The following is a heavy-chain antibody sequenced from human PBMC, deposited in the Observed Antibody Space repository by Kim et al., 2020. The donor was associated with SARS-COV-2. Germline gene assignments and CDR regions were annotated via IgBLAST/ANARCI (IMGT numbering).Heavy chain of an antibody. CDR1: GYTFTGYY. D-gene: IGHD5-18*01. CDR2: INPNSGGT. J-gene: IGHJ6*02. Sequence: ASVKVSCKASGYTFTGYYMHWVRQAPGQGLEWMGWINPNSGGTNYAQKFQGWVTMTRDTSISTAYMELSRLRSDDTAVYYCAREGTAMTQGDYYYYYGMDVWGQGTTVTVSS. CDR3: AREGTAMTQGDYYYYYGMDV. V-gene: IGHV1-2*04.